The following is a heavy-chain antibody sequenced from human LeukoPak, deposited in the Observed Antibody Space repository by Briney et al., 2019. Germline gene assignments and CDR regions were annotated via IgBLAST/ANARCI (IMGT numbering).Heavy chain of an antibody. Sequence: PSETLSLTCAVYGGSFSAYYWSWIRQPPGKGLEWIGEINHSGSTNYNPSLKSRVTISVDTSKNQFSLKLSSVTAADTAVYYCARGLYYDFWSGYYIGGWFDPWGQGTLVTVSS. J-gene: IGHJ5*02. CDR1: GGSFSAYY. D-gene: IGHD3-3*01. V-gene: IGHV4-34*01. CDR2: INHSGST. CDR3: ARGLYYDFWSGYYIGGWFDP.